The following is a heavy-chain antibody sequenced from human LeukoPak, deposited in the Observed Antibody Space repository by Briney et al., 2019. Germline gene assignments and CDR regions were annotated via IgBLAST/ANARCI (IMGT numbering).Heavy chain of an antibody. CDR1: GFTFSSYA. J-gene: IGHJ3*02. Sequence: GGSPRLSCAASGFTFSSYAMHWVRQAPGKGLEWVAVISYDGSNKYYADSVKGRFTISRDNSKNTLYLQMNSLRAEDTAVYYCARDRALRLRGAFDIWGQGTMVTVSS. D-gene: IGHD5-12*01. CDR3: ARDRALRLRGAFDI. V-gene: IGHV3-30-3*01. CDR2: ISYDGSNK.